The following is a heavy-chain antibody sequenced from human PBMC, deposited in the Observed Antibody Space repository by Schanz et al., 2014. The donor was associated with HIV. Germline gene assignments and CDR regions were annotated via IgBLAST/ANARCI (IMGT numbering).Heavy chain of an antibody. Sequence: QVQLVQSGAEVRKPGASVKVSCKTSGYNFAAYGISWVRQAAGQGFEWVGWVAPYTSNTNDAEKFRGRVTMTTDTSTSTAYMELRSLTSDDTAVYYCARDHITIFLDPWGQGTLVIVSS. CDR2: VAPYTSNT. D-gene: IGHD3-9*01. V-gene: IGHV1-18*01. J-gene: IGHJ5*02. CDR3: ARDHITIFLDP. CDR1: GYNFAAYG.